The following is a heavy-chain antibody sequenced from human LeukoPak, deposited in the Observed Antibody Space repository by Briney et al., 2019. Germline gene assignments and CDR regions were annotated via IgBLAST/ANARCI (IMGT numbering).Heavy chain of an antibody. J-gene: IGHJ4*02. V-gene: IGHV3-64D*06. Sequence: GGSLRLSCSASGFTSSSHAMHWVRQAPGRGLEFVAAITISGDGTYYADSVKGRFTISRDNSKNTLFLQMRSLRAADTAVYYCVKAFQTWTLWYFDYWGQGILVTVSS. CDR3: VKAFQTWTLWYFDY. CDR1: GFTSSSHA. D-gene: IGHD2-21*01. CDR2: ITISGDGT.